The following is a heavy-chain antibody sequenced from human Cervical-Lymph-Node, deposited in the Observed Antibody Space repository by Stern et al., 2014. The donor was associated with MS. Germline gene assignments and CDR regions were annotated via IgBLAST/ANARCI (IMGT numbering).Heavy chain of an antibody. J-gene: IGHJ4*02. CDR3: TRHQEGIAAY. V-gene: IGHV1-69*01. Sequence: VQLVESGAEVKKPGSSVKVSCKASGDIFSNFDISWVRQAPGQGLEWMGGITPLFRTATYAQRFQGRVTFTADESTNTVYMELSSLRSDDTAVFYCTRHQEGIAAYWGQGTLVTVSS. D-gene: IGHD6-13*01. CDR2: ITPLFRTA. CDR1: GDIFSNFD.